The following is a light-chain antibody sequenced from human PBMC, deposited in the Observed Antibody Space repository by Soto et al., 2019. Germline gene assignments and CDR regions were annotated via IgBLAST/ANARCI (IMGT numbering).Light chain of an antibody. J-gene: IGKJ1*01. CDR2: AAF. V-gene: IGKV1-39*01. CDR1: QSISSY. CDR3: QHCYCTPPGT. Sequence: DIQMTQSPSSLSASVGDRVTITCRASQSISSYLNWYQQKPWKAPKLLIYAAFSLQSGVPSRFSGSGSGTDISLTISSLQPEGFATYDDQHCYCTPPGTFGHGTKVDIK.